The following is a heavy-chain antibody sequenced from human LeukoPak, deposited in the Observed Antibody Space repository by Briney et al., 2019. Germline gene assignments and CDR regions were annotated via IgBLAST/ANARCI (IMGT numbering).Heavy chain of an antibody. CDR2: IYHSGST. J-gene: IGHJ4*02. CDR3: ARLGASYSSSWSFFGY. CDR1: GSSISSGYY. V-gene: IGHV4-38-2*01. Sequence: SETLSLTCAVSGSSISSGYYWGWIRQPPGKGLEWIGTIYHSGSTYYSPSLKSRVTISVDTSKNQFSLKLSSVTAADAAVYYCARLGASYSSSWSFFGYWDQGTLVTVSS. D-gene: IGHD6-13*01.